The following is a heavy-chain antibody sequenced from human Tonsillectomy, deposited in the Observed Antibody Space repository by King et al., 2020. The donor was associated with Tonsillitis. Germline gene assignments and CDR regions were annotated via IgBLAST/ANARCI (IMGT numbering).Heavy chain of an antibody. D-gene: IGHD2-15*01. J-gene: IGHJ4*02. Sequence: QLVQSGAEVKKPGASVKVSCKASGYTFTSYGISWVRQAPGQGLEWMGWISAYNGNTNYAQKLQGIVTMTTDTSTLTAYMGLRSLRSDDTAGVYCARGQISRSRYCSGGSCYDRLFDYWGQGTLVTVSS. V-gene: IGHV1-18*01. CDR1: GYTFTSYG. CDR3: ARGQISRSRYCSGGSCYDRLFDY. CDR2: ISAYNGNT.